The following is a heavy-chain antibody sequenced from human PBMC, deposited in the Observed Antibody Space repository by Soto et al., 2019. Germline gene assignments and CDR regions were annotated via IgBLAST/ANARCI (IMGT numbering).Heavy chain of an antibody. J-gene: IGHJ4*02. D-gene: IGHD6-6*01. CDR2: INPNGGST. CDR1: GYIFTNFY. V-gene: IGHV1-46*03. Sequence: QVQLVQPGAEVKKPGASVKFSCKASGYIFTNFYIHWVRQAPGQGLEWIGIINPNGGSTNYAQNFQGRVIMTRDTSTNTVYMDLSSLRSEDTAVYYCTRGLASGDYWGQGTLITVSS. CDR3: TRGLASGDY.